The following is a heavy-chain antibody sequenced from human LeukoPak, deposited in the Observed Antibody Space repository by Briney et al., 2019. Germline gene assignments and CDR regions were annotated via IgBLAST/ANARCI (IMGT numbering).Heavy chain of an antibody. CDR2: IKQDGSEK. D-gene: IGHD5-24*01. CDR1: GFTFSSYW. CDR3: ARCRDGYNYYFDY. J-gene: IGHJ4*02. Sequence: GGSLRLSCAASGFTFSSYWMSWVRQAPGKGLEWVANIKQDGSEKYYVDSVKGRFTISRDNAKNSLYLQMNSLRAEDTAVYYCARCRDGYNYYFDYCGQGTLVTVSS. V-gene: IGHV3-7*01.